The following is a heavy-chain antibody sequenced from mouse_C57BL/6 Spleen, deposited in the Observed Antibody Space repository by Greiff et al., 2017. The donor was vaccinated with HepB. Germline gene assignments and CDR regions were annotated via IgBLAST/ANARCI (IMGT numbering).Heavy chain of an antibody. CDR2: IYPGDGDT. V-gene: IGHV1-82*01. CDR3: AREGYYGNYVFDY. CDR1: GYAFSSSW. D-gene: IGHD2-1*01. Sequence: VKLQQSGPELVKPGASVKISCKASGYAFSSSWMNWVKQRPGKGLEWIGRIYPGDGDTNYNGKFKGKATLTADKSSSTAYMQLSSLTSEDSAVYFCAREGYYGNYVFDYWGQGTTLTVSS. J-gene: IGHJ2*01.